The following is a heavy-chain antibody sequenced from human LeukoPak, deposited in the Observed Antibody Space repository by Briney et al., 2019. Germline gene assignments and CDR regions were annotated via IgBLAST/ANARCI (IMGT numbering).Heavy chain of an antibody. V-gene: IGHV1-2*02. J-gene: IGHJ4*02. CDR1: GYTFTSYG. CDR2: INPNSGGT. D-gene: IGHD3-10*01. CDR3: AISFMVRGAAHFDY. Sequence: ASVKVSCTASGYTFTSYGISWVRQAPGQGLEWMGWINPNSGGTNYAQKFQGRVIMTRDTSISTAYMELSRLRSDDTAVYYCAISFMVRGAAHFDYWGQGTLVTVSS.